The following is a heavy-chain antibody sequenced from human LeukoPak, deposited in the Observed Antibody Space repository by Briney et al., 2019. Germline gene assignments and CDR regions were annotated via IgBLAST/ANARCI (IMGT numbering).Heavy chain of an antibody. D-gene: IGHD3-3*01. CDR3: ARRITIVGVVIRRLNFDY. J-gene: IGHJ4*02. CDR2: INHSGST. CDR1: KFTVSNNY. V-gene: IGHV4-34*01. Sequence: GSLRLSCAASKFTVSNNYMSWVRQAPGKGLEWIGEINHSGSTNYNPSLKSRVTISVDTSKNQFSLKLSSVTAADTAVYYCARRITIVGVVIRRLNFDYWGQGTLVTVSS.